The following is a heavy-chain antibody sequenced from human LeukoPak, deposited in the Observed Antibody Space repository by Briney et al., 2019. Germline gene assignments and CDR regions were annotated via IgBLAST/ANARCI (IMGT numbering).Heavy chain of an antibody. D-gene: IGHD6-6*01. J-gene: IGHJ6*03. Sequence: ASVKVSCKTSGYSFTNYGITWVRQAPGQGLEWMGWISGYNSKPFYAQNFQGRVTMTTDTSTSTVYMEVRSLRSDDTAVYYCIAARRGTRDYMDVWGKGTTVIVSS. CDR3: IAARRGTRDYMDV. V-gene: IGHV1-18*01. CDR1: GYSFTNYG. CDR2: ISGYNSKP.